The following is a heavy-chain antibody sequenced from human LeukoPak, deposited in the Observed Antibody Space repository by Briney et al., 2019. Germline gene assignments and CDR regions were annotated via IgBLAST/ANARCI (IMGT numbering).Heavy chain of an antibody. J-gene: IGHJ3*01. Sequence: GGSLRLSCAASGFTFDDYAMHWVRQAPGKGLEWVSGISWNSGSIGYADSVKGRFTISRDDAKNSLYLQMNSLRAEDTAVYFCARDFGPRLYAFDVWGQGTMITVSS. CDR3: ARDFGPRLYAFDV. V-gene: IGHV3-9*01. CDR2: ISWNSGSI. CDR1: GFTFDDYA. D-gene: IGHD3-16*01.